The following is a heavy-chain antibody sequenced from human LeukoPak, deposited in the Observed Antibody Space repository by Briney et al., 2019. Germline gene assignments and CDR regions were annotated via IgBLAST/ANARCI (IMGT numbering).Heavy chain of an antibody. Sequence: SVKVSCKAAGGTFSSYAISWVRQAPGQGLEWMGGIIPIFPTANYAQKFQGRVTITTDESTSTAYMELSRLRSEDMAVYYCARDNWNYNWFDPWGQGTLVTVPS. D-gene: IGHD1-7*01. CDR1: GGTFSSYA. CDR2: IIPIFPTA. J-gene: IGHJ5*02. CDR3: ARDNWNYNWFDP. V-gene: IGHV1-69*05.